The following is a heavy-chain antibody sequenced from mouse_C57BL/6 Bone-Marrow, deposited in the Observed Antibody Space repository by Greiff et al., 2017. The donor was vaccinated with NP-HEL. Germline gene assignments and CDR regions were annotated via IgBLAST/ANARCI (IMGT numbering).Heavy chain of an antibody. CDR1: GYTFTTYW. CDR3: ARKASYGRSYEFAY. CDR2: IDPSDSYT. V-gene: IGHV1-50*01. J-gene: IGHJ3*01. D-gene: IGHD1-1*01. Sequence: QVQLQQPGAELVKPGASVKLSCKASGYTFTTYWMQWVKQRPGQGLEWIGEIDPSDSYTNYNQKFKGKATLTVDTSSSTAYMQLSSLTSEDSAVYYCARKASYGRSYEFAYWGQGTLVTVSA.